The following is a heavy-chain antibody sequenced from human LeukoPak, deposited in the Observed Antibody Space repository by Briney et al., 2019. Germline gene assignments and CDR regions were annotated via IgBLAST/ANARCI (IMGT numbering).Heavy chain of an antibody. CDR3: ATAGDFWSGYFRGFDS. Sequence: GASVKVSCKASGYTFTSYEINWVRQATGQGLGWMGWMNPNSGDTVYAQKFQGRVIITRSTSISTAYMELSSLRSEDTAVYYCATAGDFWSGYFRGFDSWGQGTLVTVSS. CDR1: GYTFTSYE. J-gene: IGHJ5*01. V-gene: IGHV1-8*03. D-gene: IGHD3-3*01. CDR2: MNPNSGDT.